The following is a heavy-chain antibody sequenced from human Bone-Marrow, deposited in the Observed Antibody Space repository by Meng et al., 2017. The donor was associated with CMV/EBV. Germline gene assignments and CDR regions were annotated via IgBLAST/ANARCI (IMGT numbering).Heavy chain of an antibody. Sequence: LTFAVYGGSFSVYYWSWIRQPPGKGLEWIGEINHIGGTKYNPSLKSRVTISVDTSKNQFSLKLTSVTAADTAVYYCVSRYSWELFDFWGQGTLVTVSS. V-gene: IGHV4-34*01. D-gene: IGHD1-26*01. CDR2: INHIGGT. CDR3: VSRYSWELFDF. J-gene: IGHJ4*02. CDR1: GGSFSVYY.